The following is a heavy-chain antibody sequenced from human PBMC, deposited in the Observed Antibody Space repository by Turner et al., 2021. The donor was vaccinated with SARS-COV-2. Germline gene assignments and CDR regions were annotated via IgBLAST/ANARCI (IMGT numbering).Heavy chain of an antibody. CDR1: GFTFSDYA. CDR3: AKSIPSTGFVFDY. V-gene: IGHV3-23*01. D-gene: IGHD3-9*01. Sequence: EVQVLESGGRLVQPGGSLRLSCAASGFTFSDYAMSWVRQAPGKGRQWVSTVSGTGSSTYYADSVKGRFSISRDNSKNTLYLQLISLRADDTAVYYCAKSIPSTGFVFDYWGQGTLVTVSS. J-gene: IGHJ4*02. CDR2: VSGTGSST.